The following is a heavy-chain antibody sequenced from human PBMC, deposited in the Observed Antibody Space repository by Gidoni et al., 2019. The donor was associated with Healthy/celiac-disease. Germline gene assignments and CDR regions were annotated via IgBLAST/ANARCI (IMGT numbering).Heavy chain of an antibody. CDR3: AKDVAMAGARSYFDY. J-gene: IGHJ4*02. CDR2: ISGSGCST. CDR1: GFPFSSYA. V-gene: IGHV3-23*01. D-gene: IGHD6-19*01. Sequence: EVQLLDSGGGLVQPGGSLRLSCAAFGFPFSSYAMSWVRQAPGKGLAWVSAISGSGCSTYYADSVKGRFTISRDNSKNTLYLQMDSLRAEDTAVYYCAKDVAMAGARSYFDYWGQGTLVTVAS.